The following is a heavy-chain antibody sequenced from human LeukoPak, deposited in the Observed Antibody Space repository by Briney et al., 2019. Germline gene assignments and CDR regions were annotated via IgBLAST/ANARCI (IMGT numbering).Heavy chain of an antibody. Sequence: SETLSLTCTVSGGSISGYYYNWIRQPPGKGLEWIGYIYYSGSTYYNPSLKSRVTISVDTSKNQFSLKLSSVTAADTAVYYCARGPPQYYFDYWGQGTLVTVSS. CDR1: GGSISGYY. J-gene: IGHJ4*02. CDR3: ARGPPQYYFDY. V-gene: IGHV4-59*12. CDR2: IYYSGST.